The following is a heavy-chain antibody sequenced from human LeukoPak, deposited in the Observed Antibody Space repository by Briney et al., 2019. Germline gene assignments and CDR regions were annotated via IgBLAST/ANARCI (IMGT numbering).Heavy chain of an antibody. V-gene: IGHV4-59*01. D-gene: IGHD6-13*01. CDR3: ARARGSSSWAYYFDY. Sequence: SETLSLTCTVSGGSISSYYWSWIRQPPGKGLEWIGYIYYSGSTNYNPSLKSRVTISVDTSKNQFSLKLSSVTAADTAVYYCARARGSSSWAYYFDYWGQGTLVTVSS. CDR2: IYYSGST. J-gene: IGHJ4*02. CDR1: GGSISSYY.